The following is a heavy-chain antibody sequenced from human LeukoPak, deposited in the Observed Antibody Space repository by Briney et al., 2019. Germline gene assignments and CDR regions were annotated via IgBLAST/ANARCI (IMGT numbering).Heavy chain of an antibody. J-gene: IGHJ3*02. CDR1: GFTFSSYN. Sequence: GGSLRLSCAASGFTFSSYNMNWVRQAPGKGLEWVSSISSSSSYIYYADSVKGRFTISRDNAKNSLYLQMNSLRAEDTAVYYCAKDLRYSGSYKGAFDIWGQGTMVTVSS. CDR2: ISSSSSYI. D-gene: IGHD1-26*01. V-gene: IGHV3-21*04. CDR3: AKDLRYSGSYKGAFDI.